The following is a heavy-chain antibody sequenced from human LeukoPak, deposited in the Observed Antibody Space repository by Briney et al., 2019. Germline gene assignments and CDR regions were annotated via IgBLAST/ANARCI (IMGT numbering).Heavy chain of an antibody. V-gene: IGHV4-4*07. D-gene: IGHD2-2*01. Sequence: SETLSLTCTVSGGSISSYYWSWIRQPAGKGLEWIGRIYTSGSTNYNPSLKSRVTMSVDTSNNQFSLKLSSVTAADTAVYYCARDLGSRYCSSTSCLYHFDYRGQGTLVTVSS. CDR3: ARDLGSRYCSSTSCLYHFDY. J-gene: IGHJ4*02. CDR2: IYTSGST. CDR1: GGSISSYY.